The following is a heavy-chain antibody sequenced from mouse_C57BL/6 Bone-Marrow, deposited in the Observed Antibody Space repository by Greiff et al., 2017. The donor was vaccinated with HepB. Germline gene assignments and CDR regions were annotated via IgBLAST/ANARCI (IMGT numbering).Heavy chain of an antibody. Sequence: EVQVVESGGDLVKPGGSLKLSCAASGFTFSSYGMSWVRQTPDKRLEWVATISSGGSYTYYPDSVKGRFTISRDNAKNTLYLQMSSLKSEDTAMYYCARHWDGSPFDYWGQGTTLTVSS. D-gene: IGHD1-1*01. J-gene: IGHJ2*01. CDR2: ISSGGSYT. CDR3: ARHWDGSPFDY. V-gene: IGHV5-6*01. CDR1: GFTFSSYG.